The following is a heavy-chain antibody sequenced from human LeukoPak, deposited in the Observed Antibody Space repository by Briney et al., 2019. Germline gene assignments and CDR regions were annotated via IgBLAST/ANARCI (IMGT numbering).Heavy chain of an antibody. CDR2: ISSSSSYI. J-gene: IGHJ4*02. V-gene: IGHV3-21*01. CDR3: ARSAQYYGDY. CDR1: GFTFSSYS. Sequence: GGSLRPSCAASGFTFSSYSMNRVRQAPGKGLEWVSSISSSSSYIYYADSVKGRFTISRDNAKNSLYLQMNSLRAEDTAVYYCARSAQYYGDYWGQGTLVTVSS.